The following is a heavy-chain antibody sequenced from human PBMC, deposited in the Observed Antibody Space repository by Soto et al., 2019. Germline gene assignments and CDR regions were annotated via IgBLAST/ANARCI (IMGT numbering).Heavy chain of an antibody. J-gene: IGHJ2*01. Sequence: QVQLVQSGAEVKKPGASVKVSCKASGYTFTSYYMHWVRQAPGQGLEWMGIINPSGGSTSYAQKFQGRVNMTRDTSTSTVYMELSSLRSEDTALYYCASQAVVRGVRYWYFDLRGRGTLVTVSS. D-gene: IGHD3-10*01. CDR1: GYTFTSYY. V-gene: IGHV1-46*01. CDR2: INPSGGST. CDR3: ASQAVVRGVRYWYFDL.